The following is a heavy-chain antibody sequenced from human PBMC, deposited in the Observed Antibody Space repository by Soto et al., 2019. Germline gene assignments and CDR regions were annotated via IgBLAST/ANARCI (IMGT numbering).Heavy chain of an antibody. D-gene: IGHD2-21*02. CDR3: ARTAWHSFDY. CDR1: GGSINIGGYY. J-gene: IGHJ4*02. CDR2: IYYSGST. V-gene: IGHV4-31*03. Sequence: SETLSLTCTVSGGSINIGGYYWSWIRQHPGKGLEWIGYIYYSGSTFYNPSLKSRVTISFDTSKNQFSLKLNSVTAADTAVYYCARTAWHSFDYSGQGTLVTVSP.